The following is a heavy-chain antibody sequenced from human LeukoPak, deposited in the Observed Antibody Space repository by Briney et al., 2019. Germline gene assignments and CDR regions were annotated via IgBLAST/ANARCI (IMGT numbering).Heavy chain of an antibody. Sequence: GGSLRLSCAASGFTVSRNYMSWARLAPGKGLEWVSIITSAGATHYATSVKGRFTISRDNSKNTVYLQMNSLRAEDTAVYYCATRGLSGYYYGMDVWGQGTTVTLSS. D-gene: IGHD3/OR15-3a*01. CDR1: GFTVSRNY. CDR3: ATRGLSGYYYGMDV. CDR2: ITSAGAT. V-gene: IGHV3-66*01. J-gene: IGHJ6*02.